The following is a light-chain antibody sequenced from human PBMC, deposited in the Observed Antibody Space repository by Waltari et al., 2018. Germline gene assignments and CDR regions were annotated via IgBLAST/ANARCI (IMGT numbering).Light chain of an antibody. CDR2: DAS. CDR3: QQYDSLWT. Sequence: DILMTQSPSSLSASVGDRVTITCQASQDINHYLNWYQQKPGKAPKLLIYDASNLETGVPSRVSGSRSGTDFTLTISSLLPEDFATYYCQQYDSLWTFGPGTKVEL. V-gene: IGKV1-33*01. J-gene: IGKJ1*01. CDR1: QDINHY.